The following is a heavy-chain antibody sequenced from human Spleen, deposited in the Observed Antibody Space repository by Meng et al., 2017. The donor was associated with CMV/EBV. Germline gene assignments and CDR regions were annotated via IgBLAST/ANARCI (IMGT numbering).Heavy chain of an antibody. Sequence: SLKISCAASGFSFSSYSINWVRQAPGKGLEWVSGISWSSGSIAYADSVKGRFTISRDNAKNAVYLQMSSLSPEDTALYYCTRTGLGMDVWGQGTTVTVSS. CDR2: ISWSSGSI. CDR1: GFSFSSYS. CDR3: TRTGLGMDV. D-gene: IGHD7-27*01. J-gene: IGHJ6*02. V-gene: IGHV3-9*01.